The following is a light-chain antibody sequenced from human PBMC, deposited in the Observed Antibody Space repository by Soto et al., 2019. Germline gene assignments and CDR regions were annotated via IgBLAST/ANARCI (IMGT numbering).Light chain of an antibody. Sequence: QSALTQPASVSGSTGQSITISCTGTSSDVGGYNYVSLYQQHPGKAPKLMIYEVSNRPSGVSNRFSGSKSGNTASLNISGLQAEDEADYYCSSYTSSSNLVLGVWTKLTVL. CDR2: EVS. V-gene: IGLV2-14*01. J-gene: IGLJ3*02. CDR1: SSDVGGYNY. CDR3: SSYTSSSNLV.